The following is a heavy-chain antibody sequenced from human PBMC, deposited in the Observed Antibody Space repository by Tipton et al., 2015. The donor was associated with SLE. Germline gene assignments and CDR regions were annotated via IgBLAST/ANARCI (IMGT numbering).Heavy chain of an antibody. CDR2: VFXXXXX. D-gene: IGHD6-13*01. Sequence: TLSLTCNVSGGSITSTTXYWAWXXRXXGKGLEWIGSVFXXXXXXXNXSLMSRLTISIDTSKSQFSLRLTSVTAADTAIYYCARDGGAAAGDFLGQGTLVTVSS. J-gene: IGHJ4*02. CDR3: ARDGGAAAGDF. CDR1: GGSITSTTXY. V-gene: IGHV4-39*02.